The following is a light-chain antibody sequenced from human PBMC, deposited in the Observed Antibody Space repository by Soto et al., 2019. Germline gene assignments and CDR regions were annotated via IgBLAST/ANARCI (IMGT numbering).Light chain of an antibody. V-gene: IGLV1-47*02. CDR2: GNS. CDR3: AAWDDSLSGVV. CDR1: SSDVGGYNY. Sequence: QSVLTQSPSASGSPGQSVTISCIGTSSDVGGYNYVSWYQQLPGTAPKLLMHGNSQRPSGVPDRFSGSKSGTSASLAISGLRTEDEADYYCAAWDDSLSGVVFGGGTKLTVL. J-gene: IGLJ3*02.